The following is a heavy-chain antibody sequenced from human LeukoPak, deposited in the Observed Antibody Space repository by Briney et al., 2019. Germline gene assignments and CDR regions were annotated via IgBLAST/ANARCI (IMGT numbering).Heavy chain of an antibody. D-gene: IGHD6-19*01. CDR2: ISTTGSTI. Sequence: GGSLRLSCATSGFTFSAFSMNWVRQAPGKGLEWISFISTTGSTIFYAHSVQGRFTISRDNAKNSLYLQLNSLRADDSAVYYCARDSLIAVADYATLDYWGQGTRVTVSS. V-gene: IGHV3-48*04. CDR1: GFTFSAFS. J-gene: IGHJ4*02. CDR3: ARDSLIAVADYATLDY.